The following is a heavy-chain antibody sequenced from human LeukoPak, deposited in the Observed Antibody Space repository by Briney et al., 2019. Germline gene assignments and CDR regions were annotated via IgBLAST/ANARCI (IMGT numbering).Heavy chain of an antibody. J-gene: IGHJ4*02. D-gene: IGHD6-13*01. V-gene: IGHV3-30*02. CDR3: ARVAAAGKGFDH. CDR2: IRYNGNDQ. Sequence: AGGSLKLSCATSAFSFNTYGMHWVRQAPGKGLQWVAFIRYNGNDQYYADSVKGRFTISRENAKNSLYLQMNSLRAGDTAVYYCARVAAAGKGFDHWGQGTLVTVSS. CDR1: AFSFNTYG.